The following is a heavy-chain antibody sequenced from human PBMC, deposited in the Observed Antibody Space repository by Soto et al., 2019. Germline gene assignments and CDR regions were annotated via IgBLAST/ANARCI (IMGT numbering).Heavy chain of an antibody. J-gene: IGHJ4*02. CDR3: TRHGSCSGGSCYSGFVDY. CDR2: IRSKANSYAT. V-gene: IGHV3-73*01. D-gene: IGHD2-15*01. CDR1: GFTFSGSA. Sequence: PGGSLRLSCAASGFTFSGSAMHWVRQASGKGLEWVGRIRSKANSYATAYAASVKGRFTISRDDSKNTAYLQMNSLKTEDTAVYYCTRHGSCSGGSCYSGFVDYWGQGTLVTVSS.